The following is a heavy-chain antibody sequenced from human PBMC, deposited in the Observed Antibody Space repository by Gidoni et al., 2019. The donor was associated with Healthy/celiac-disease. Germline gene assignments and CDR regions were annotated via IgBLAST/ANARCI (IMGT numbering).Heavy chain of an antibody. CDR3: AKDLFGDYASRDY. Sequence: QVQLVESGGGVVQPGRSLRLSCAASGFPFSSYGMHWVRQAPGKGLEWVAVISYDGSNNYYADSVKGRFTISRDNSKNTLYLQMNSLRAEDTAVYYCAKDLFGDYASRDYWGQGTLVTVSS. CDR2: ISYDGSNN. CDR1: GFPFSSYG. J-gene: IGHJ4*02. D-gene: IGHD4-17*01. V-gene: IGHV3-30*18.